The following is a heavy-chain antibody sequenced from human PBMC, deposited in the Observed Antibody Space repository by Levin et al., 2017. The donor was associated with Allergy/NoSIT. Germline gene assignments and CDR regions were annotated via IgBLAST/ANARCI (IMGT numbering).Heavy chain of an antibody. D-gene: IGHD2/OR15-2a*01. J-gene: IGHJ4*02. CDR3: VRESWGIYGRYLDY. CDR2: ISAETGAT. CDR1: GYTFGNYG. V-gene: IGHV1-18*01. Sequence: TGESLKISCRGSGYTFGNYGIDWVRQAPGQGLEWMGWISAETGATDFAQDLRDRVTLTTDATTSTAYMELRSLRPDDTAVYYCVRESWGIYGRYLDYWGQGTLLAVSS.